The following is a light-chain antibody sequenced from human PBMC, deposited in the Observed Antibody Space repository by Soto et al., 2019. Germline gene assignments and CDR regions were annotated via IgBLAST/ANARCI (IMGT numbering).Light chain of an antibody. J-gene: IGLJ1*01. V-gene: IGLV2-14*01. CDR2: DVS. CDR1: SSDVGSYNY. Sequence: QSALTQPASVSGSPGQSITISCTGTSSDVGSYNYVSWYQQHPGKAPKLMIYDVSNRPSGVSNRFSGSKSGNTASLTISGLLAEDEADYYCSSYTSSSSYVFGTGTKLTVL. CDR3: SSYTSSSSYV.